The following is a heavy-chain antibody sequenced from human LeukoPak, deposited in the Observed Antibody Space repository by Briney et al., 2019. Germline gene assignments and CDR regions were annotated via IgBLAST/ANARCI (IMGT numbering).Heavy chain of an antibody. CDR2: IYYSGST. CDR1: GGSIRSYY. D-gene: IGHD3-16*01. CDR3: ARGDVMNFDY. J-gene: IGHJ4*02. V-gene: IGHV4-59*08. Sequence: SETLSLTCTVSGGSIRSYYWSWIRQPPGKGLEWIGFIYYSGSTNYNPSLKRRVTISADTPKNQFSLKLSSVTAADTAVYYCARGDVMNFDYWAQGTLVTVSS.